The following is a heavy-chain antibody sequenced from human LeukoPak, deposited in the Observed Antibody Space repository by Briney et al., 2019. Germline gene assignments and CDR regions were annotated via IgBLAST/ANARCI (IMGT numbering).Heavy chain of an antibody. CDR1: GDTLTELS. CDR3: ATGYCSGGSCYWFDP. CDR2: FDPEDGET. D-gene: IGHD2-15*01. V-gene: IGHV1-24*01. Sequence: ASVKVSCKVSGDTLTELSMHWVRQAPGKGLEWMGGFDPEDGETIYAQKFQGRVTMTEDTSTDTAYMELSSLRSEDTAVYYCATGYCSGGSCYWFDPWGQGTLVTVSS. J-gene: IGHJ5*02.